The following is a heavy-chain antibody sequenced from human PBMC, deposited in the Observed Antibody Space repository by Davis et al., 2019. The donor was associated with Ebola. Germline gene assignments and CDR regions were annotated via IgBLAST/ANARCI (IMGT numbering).Heavy chain of an antibody. CDR1: GFTFSDYY. D-gene: IGHD5-18*01. CDR2: ISSGSSTI. CDR3: ARDPDTAMASDAFDI. J-gene: IGHJ3*02. Sequence: GESLKIPCAGPGFTFSDYYMSWIRQAPGKGLEWVSYISSGSSTIYYADSVKGRFTISRDNAKNSLYLQMNSLRDEDTAVYYCARDPDTAMASDAFDIWGQGTMVTVSS. V-gene: IGHV3-11*04.